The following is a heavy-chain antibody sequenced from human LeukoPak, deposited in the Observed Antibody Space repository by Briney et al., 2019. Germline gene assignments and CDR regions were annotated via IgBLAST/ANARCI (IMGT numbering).Heavy chain of an antibody. D-gene: IGHD5-12*01. Sequence: GRSLRLSCAGSGFSFSDFGMHWVRQAPGKGLXXXXXXTYDGRNKYYADSVKGRFTISRDNSKVYIQLDSLKSEDTAVYYCARIHSGYEPPKEYYGMDVWGKGTTVTVSS. CDR3: ARIHSGYEPPKEYYGMDV. CDR1: GFSFSDFG. CDR2: XTYDGRNK. V-gene: IGHV3-30*03. J-gene: IGHJ6*04.